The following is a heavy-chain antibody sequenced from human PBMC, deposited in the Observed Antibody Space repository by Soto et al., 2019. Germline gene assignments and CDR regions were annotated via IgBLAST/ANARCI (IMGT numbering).Heavy chain of an antibody. J-gene: IGHJ4*02. CDR2: IYSGGST. V-gene: IGHV3-66*01. CDR1: GFTVSSNY. D-gene: IGHD6-19*01. Sequence: EVQLVESGGGLVQPGGSLRLSCAASGFTVSSNYMSWVRQAPGKGLEWVSVIYSGGSTYYADSVKGRFTISRDNSKNTXXLQMNSLRAEDTAVYYCARLVGIAVAADTGPYFDYWGQGTLVTVSS. CDR3: ARLVGIAVAADTGPYFDY.